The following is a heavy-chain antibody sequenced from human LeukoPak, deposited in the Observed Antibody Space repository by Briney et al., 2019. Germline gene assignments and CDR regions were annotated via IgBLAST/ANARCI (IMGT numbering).Heavy chain of an antibody. Sequence: GESLKISCKGSGYSFTSYWIGWVRQMPGKGPEWMGIIYPGASDTRYSPSFQGQVTISADKSINTAYLQWSSQKASDTAMYYCARHYSSSWYQLASAFDIWGQGTMVTVSS. V-gene: IGHV5-51*01. J-gene: IGHJ3*02. CDR2: IYPGASDT. CDR3: ARHYSSSWYQLASAFDI. CDR1: GYSFTSYW. D-gene: IGHD6-13*01.